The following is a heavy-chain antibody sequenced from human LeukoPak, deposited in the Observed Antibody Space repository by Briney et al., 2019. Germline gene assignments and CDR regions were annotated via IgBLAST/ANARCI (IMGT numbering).Heavy chain of an antibody. CDR1: GGSISRSSYY. CDR3: ARGAASAEFGELPYY. D-gene: IGHD3-10*01. V-gene: IGHV4-30-4*08. CDR2: IYYSGST. J-gene: IGHJ4*02. Sequence: TLSLTCTVSGGSISRSSYYWGWIRQPPGKGLEWIGYIYYSGSTYYNPSLKSRVTISVDTSKNQFSLKLSSVTAADTAVYYCARGAASAEFGELPYYWGQGTLVTVSS.